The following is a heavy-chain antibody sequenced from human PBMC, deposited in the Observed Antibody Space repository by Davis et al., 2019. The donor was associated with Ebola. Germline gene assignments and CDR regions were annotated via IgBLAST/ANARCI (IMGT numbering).Heavy chain of an antibody. D-gene: IGHD5-18*01. CDR3: ARGLIQLWYLNWFDP. Sequence: SETLSLTCTVSGDSISSYYWSWIRQPPGKGLEWIGEINHSGSTNYNPSLKSRVTISVDTSKNQFSLKLSSVTAADTAVYYCARGLIQLWYLNWFDPWGQGTLVTVSS. CDR2: INHSGST. CDR1: GDSISSYY. V-gene: IGHV4-34*01. J-gene: IGHJ5*02.